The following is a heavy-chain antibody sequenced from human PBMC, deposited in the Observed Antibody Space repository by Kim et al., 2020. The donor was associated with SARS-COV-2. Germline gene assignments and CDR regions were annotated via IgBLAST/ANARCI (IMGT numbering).Heavy chain of an antibody. CDR1: GGTFSSYA. D-gene: IGHD3-3*01. J-gene: IGHJ4*02. CDR3: ARSREEITIFGVVITPAIY. Sequence: SVKVSCKASGGTFSSYAISWVRQAPGQGLEWMGGIIPIFGTANYAQKFQGRVTITADESTSTAYMELSSLRSEDTAVYYCARSREEITIFGVVITPAIYWGQGTLVTVSS. V-gene: IGHV1-69*13. CDR2: IIPIFGTA.